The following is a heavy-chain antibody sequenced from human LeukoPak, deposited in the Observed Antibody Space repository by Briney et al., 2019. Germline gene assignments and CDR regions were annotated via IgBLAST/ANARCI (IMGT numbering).Heavy chain of an antibody. Sequence: GASVKVSCKASGYTFTGYYMHWVRQAPGQGLEWMGWINPNSGGTNYAQKFQGRVTMTRDTSISTAYMELRSLRSDDTAVYYCARDSNGDGGGDNWGQGTLVTVSS. V-gene: IGHV1-2*02. CDR3: ARDSNGDGGGDN. CDR1: GYTFTGYY. D-gene: IGHD4-23*01. J-gene: IGHJ4*02. CDR2: INPNSGGT.